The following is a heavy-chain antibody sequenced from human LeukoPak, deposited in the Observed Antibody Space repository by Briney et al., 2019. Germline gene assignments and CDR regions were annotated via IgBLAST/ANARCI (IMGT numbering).Heavy chain of an antibody. CDR2: IYYSGIS. D-gene: IGHD2-15*01. CDR1: VGSIYGYY. Sequence: SETLSLTCTVSVGSIYGYYWTCLRHPPGKGVEWIGYIYYSGISNYPPSTKSRVTISVDMSKHQFSLKLSSVIAADTDVYYCARDRRDCSGGSCKLKYFDYWGQGTLVTVSS. V-gene: IGHV4-59*01. CDR3: ARDRRDCSGGSCKLKYFDY. J-gene: IGHJ4*02.